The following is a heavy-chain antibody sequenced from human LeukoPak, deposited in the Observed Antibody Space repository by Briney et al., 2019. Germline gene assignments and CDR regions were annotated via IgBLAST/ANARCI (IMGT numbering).Heavy chain of an antibody. D-gene: IGHD3-10*01. CDR3: ARDPYGSGSYYSHFDY. CDR2: INPSGGST. V-gene: IGHV1-46*01. CDR1: GYTFTNSY. J-gene: IGHJ4*02. Sequence: GASVKVSCKASGYTFTNSYIHWVRQAPGQGLEWVGIINPSGGSTSYPQKFQGRVTVTRDTSTSTVYMELSSLRSEDTAVYYCARDPYGSGSYYSHFDYWGQRTLVTVSS.